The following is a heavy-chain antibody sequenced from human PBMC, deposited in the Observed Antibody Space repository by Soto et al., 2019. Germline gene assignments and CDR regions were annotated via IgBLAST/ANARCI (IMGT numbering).Heavy chain of an antibody. J-gene: IGHJ3*02. CDR2: IIPIFGTA. V-gene: IGHV1-69*13. D-gene: IGHD3-9*01. CDR3: ARDRGYDILTGSLAKISAFDI. Sequence: VASVKVSCKASGGTFSSYAISWVRQAPGQGLEWMGGIIPIFGTANYAQKFQGRVTITADESTSTAYMELSSLRSEDTAVYYCARDRGYDILTGSLAKISAFDIWGQGTMVT. CDR1: GGTFSSYA.